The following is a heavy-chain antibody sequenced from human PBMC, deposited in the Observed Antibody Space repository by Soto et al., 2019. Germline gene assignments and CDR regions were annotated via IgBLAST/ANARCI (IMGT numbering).Heavy chain of an antibody. J-gene: IGHJ4*02. Sequence: SETLSLTCTVSGGSISSSNYYWGWIRQPPGKGLEWIGSIFYSGYTYYNPSLKSRVTISVDTSKNQFSLKLNSATAADTAVYYCARSGYYDDLYFDFWGQGALVTFS. CDR3: ARSGYYDDLYFDF. CDR1: GGSISSSNYY. V-gene: IGHV4-39*01. D-gene: IGHD3-3*01. CDR2: IFYSGYT.